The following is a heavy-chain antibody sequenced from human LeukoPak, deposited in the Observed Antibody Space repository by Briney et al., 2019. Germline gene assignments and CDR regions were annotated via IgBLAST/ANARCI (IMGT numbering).Heavy chain of an antibody. CDR2: ITSSSSTI. J-gene: IGHJ4*02. V-gene: IGHV3-48*04. D-gene: IGHD6-19*01. Sequence: PGGSLRLSCAASGFTFSGYSMNWVRQAPGKGLEWVSFITSSSSTIHYVDSVKGRFTISRDNAKNSLYLQMNSLRAEDTAVYYCARDRPGSGWYYFDSWGQGTLVTVSS. CDR1: GFTFSGYS. CDR3: ARDRPGSGWYYFDS.